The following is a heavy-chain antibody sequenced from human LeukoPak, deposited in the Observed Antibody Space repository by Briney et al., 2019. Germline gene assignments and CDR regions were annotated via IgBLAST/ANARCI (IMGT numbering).Heavy chain of an antibody. V-gene: IGHV4-4*07. D-gene: IGHD5-12*01. CDR2: IYSSGST. Sequence: SETLSLTCTVSGGSISNYYWSWIRQPAGKGLDWIGRIYSSGSTNYSPSLKSRVTMSVDTSKNQFSLKLSSVTAADTAVYYCARCYGYAGVFDYWGQGTLVTVSS. CDR3: ARCYGYAGVFDY. CDR1: GGSISNYY. J-gene: IGHJ4*02.